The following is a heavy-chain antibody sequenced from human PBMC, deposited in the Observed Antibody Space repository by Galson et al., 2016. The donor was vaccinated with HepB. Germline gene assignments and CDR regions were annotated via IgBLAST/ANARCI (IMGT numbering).Heavy chain of an antibody. CDR3: ARALGWLLFDY. J-gene: IGHJ4*02. Sequence: SLRLSCAVSGFNVSRNYMNWVRQVPGKGLEWVSVLYSGGSTYYADSVEGRFTISRDNSKNTLYLQMHSLRAEDTAVYYCARALGWLLFDYWGQGTLVTVSS. V-gene: IGHV3-53*01. CDR1: GFNVSRNY. CDR2: LYSGGST. D-gene: IGHD6-19*01.